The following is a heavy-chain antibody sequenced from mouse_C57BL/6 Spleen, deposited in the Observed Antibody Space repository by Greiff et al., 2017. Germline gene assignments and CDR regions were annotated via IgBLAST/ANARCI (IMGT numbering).Heavy chain of an antibody. CDR1: GFTFSDYG. V-gene: IGHV5-17*01. D-gene: IGHD2-5*01. Sequence: DVKLVESGGGLVKPGGSLKLSCAASGFTFSDYGMHWVRQAPETGLEWVAYISSGSSTIYYADTVKGRFTISRDNAKNTLFLQMTSLRSEDTAMYYCATSNYAAMDYWGQGTSVTVSS. CDR2: ISSGSSTI. J-gene: IGHJ4*01. CDR3: ATSNYAAMDY.